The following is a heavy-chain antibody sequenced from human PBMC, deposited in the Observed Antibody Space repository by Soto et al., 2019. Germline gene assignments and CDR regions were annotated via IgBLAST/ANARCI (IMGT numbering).Heavy chain of an antibody. V-gene: IGHV3-23*01. Sequence: GGPLRLSCAASGFTFSSYAMSWVRQAPGKGLEWVSAISGSGASTYYADSVKGRFTISRDNSKNTLYLQMKSLRAEDTAVYYCENDNRVVVTVTDYYDYGMDVWGKGTTVTVSS. CDR3: ENDNRVVVTVTDYYDYGMDV. D-gene: IGHD2-21*02. CDR2: ISGSGAST. CDR1: GFTFSSYA. J-gene: IGHJ6*04.